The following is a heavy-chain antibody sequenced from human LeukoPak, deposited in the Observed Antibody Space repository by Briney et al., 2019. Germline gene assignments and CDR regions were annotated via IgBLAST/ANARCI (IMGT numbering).Heavy chain of an antibody. Sequence: GGSLRLSCAASGFTFSSYAMSWVRQAPGKGLEWVSAISGSGGSTYYADSVKGRFTISRDNSKNTLYLQMNSLRAEDTAVYYCAKDSTRYDYVWGSYRPYNWFDPWGQGTLVTVSS. CDR2: ISGSGGST. V-gene: IGHV3-23*01. CDR3: AKDSTRYDYVWGSYRPYNWFDP. J-gene: IGHJ5*02. CDR1: GFTFSSYA. D-gene: IGHD3-16*02.